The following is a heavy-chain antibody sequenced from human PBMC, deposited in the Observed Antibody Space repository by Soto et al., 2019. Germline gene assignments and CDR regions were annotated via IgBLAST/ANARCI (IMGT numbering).Heavy chain of an antibody. CDR2: ISAYNGNT. Sequence: ASVKVSCKASGYTFTSYGISWVRQAPGQGLEWMGWISAYNGNTNYAQKLQGRVTMTTDTSTSTAYMELRSLRSDDTAVYYCARDSDTAMVQVYYDMDVWGQGTTVTVSS. CDR1: GYTFTSYG. V-gene: IGHV1-18*01. CDR3: ARDSDTAMVQVYYDMDV. J-gene: IGHJ6*02. D-gene: IGHD5-18*01.